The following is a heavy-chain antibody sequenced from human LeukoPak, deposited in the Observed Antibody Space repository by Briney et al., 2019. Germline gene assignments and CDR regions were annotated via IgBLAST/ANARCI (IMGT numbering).Heavy chain of an antibody. D-gene: IGHD2-15*01. V-gene: IGHV3-21*01. J-gene: IGHJ6*02. CDR1: GFTFSSYS. CDR2: ISSSSSYI. CDR3: ARDWGNCSGGSCYGPHYYYYGMDV. Sequence: GGSLRLSCAASGFTFSSYSMNWVRQAPGKGLEWVSSISSSSSYIYYAASVKGRFTISRDNAKNSLYLQMSSLRAEDTAVYYCARDWGNCSGGSCYGPHYYYYGMDVWGQGTTVTVSS.